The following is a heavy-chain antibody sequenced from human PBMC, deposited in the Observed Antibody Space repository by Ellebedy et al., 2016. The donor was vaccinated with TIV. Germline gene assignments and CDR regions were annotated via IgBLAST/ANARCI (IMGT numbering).Heavy chain of an antibody. CDR2: ISGSGGST. V-gene: IGHV3-23*01. D-gene: IGHD1-26*01. CDR1: GFTFSSYA. J-gene: IGHJ3*02. CDR3: ARVEGWELRFWEAGELGGRSAFDI. Sequence: PGGSLRLSCAASGFTFSSYAMSWVRQAPGKGLEWVSAISGSGGSTYYADSVKGRFTISRDNSKNTLYLQMNSLRAEDTAVYYCARVEGWELRFWEAGELGGRSAFDIWGQGTMVTVSS.